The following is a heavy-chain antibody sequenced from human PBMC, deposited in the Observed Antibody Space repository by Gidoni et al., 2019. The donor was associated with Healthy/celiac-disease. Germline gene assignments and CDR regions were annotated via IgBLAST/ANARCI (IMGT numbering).Heavy chain of an antibody. J-gene: IGHJ4*02. D-gene: IGHD2-8*01. CDR2: IDPSDSYT. Sequence: EVQLVQSGAEVKKPGESLRISCKGSGYSFTSYWISWVRQMHGKGLEWMGRIDPSDSYTNYSPSFQGHVTISADKSISTAYLQWSSLKASDTAMYYCARQGYCTNGVCSALDFWGQGTLVTVSS. V-gene: IGHV5-10-1*03. CDR3: ARQGYCTNGVCSALDF. CDR1: GYSFTSYW.